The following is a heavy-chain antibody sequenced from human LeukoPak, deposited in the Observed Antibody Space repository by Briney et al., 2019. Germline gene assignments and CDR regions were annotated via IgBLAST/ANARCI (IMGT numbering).Heavy chain of an antibody. J-gene: IGHJ3*02. CDR1: GGSISSGGYS. CDR2: ISYSGST. CDR3: ASLWQDAFDI. V-gene: IGHV4-61*08. Sequence: PSETLSLTCTVSGGSISSGGYSWSWIRQPPGKGLEWIGYISYSGSTNYNPSLKSRLTISVDTSKNQFSLKLSSVTAADTAVYYCASLWQDAFDIWGQGTMVTVSS. D-gene: IGHD3-10*01.